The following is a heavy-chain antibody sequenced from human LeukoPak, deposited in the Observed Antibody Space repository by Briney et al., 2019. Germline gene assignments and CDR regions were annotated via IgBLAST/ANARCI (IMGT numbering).Heavy chain of an antibody. CDR3: AREHGSAYYFDY. D-gene: IGHD3-10*01. V-gene: IGHV3-33*01. CDR1: GFTFSSYG. J-gene: IGHJ4*02. CDR2: IWYDGSNK. Sequence: GGSLRLSCAASGFTFSSYGMHWVRQAPGKGLEWVAVIWYDGSNKYYADSVKGRFTISRDNSKNTLYLQMNSLRAEDTAVYYCAREHGSAYYFDYWGQGAPVTVSS.